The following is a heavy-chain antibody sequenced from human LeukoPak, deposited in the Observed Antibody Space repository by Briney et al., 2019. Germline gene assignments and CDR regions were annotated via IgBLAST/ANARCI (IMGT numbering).Heavy chain of an antibody. J-gene: IGHJ4*02. Sequence: NPSETLSLTCTVSGGSISSYYWSWIRQPPGKGLEWIGYIYYSGSTNYNPSLKSRVTISVDTSKNQFSLKLSSVTAADTAVYYCARYIQSSDWYAGTYYFDYWGQGTLVTVSS. CDR2: IYYSGST. CDR3: ARYIQSSDWYAGTYYFDY. D-gene: IGHD3/OR15-3a*01. CDR1: GGSISSYY. V-gene: IGHV4-59*01.